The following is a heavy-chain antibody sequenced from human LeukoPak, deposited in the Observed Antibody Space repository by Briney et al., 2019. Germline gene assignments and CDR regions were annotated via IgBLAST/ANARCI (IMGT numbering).Heavy chain of an antibody. Sequence: ASVKVSCKASGYTFTSYGISWVRQAPGQGLEWMGWISAYNGNTNYAQKLQGRVTMTTDTSTSTAYMELRSLRSDDTAVYYCARGTGRAGMYNWFDPWGQGTLVTVSS. J-gene: IGHJ5*02. CDR1: GYTFTSYG. CDR2: ISAYNGNT. CDR3: ARGTGRAGMYNWFDP. V-gene: IGHV1-18*01. D-gene: IGHD1-1*01.